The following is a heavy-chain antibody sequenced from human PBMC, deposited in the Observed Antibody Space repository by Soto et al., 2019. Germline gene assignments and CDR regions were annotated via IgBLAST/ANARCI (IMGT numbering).Heavy chain of an antibody. CDR2: INAGNGNT. J-gene: IGHJ6*02. V-gene: IGHV1-3*01. D-gene: IGHD1-1*01. CDR3: ASATGTSYHYVMDV. CDR1: GYTFTSYA. Sequence: GASVKVSCKASGYTFTSYAMHWVRQAPGQRLEWMGWINAGNGNTKYSQKFQGGVTITRDTSASTAYMELSSLRSEDTAVYYCASATGTSYHYVMDVWGQGSTVIVSS.